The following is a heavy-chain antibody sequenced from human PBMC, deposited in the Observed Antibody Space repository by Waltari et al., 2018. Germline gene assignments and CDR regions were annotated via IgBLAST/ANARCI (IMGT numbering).Heavy chain of an antibody. V-gene: IGHV3-30*03. CDR2: ICFDASKI. CDR1: GFGFSSFG. J-gene: IGHJ6*03. CDR3: ARCPDEYNYYYMEV. Sequence: QVQLVESGGGVVQPGKSLRLSCAGSGFGFSSFGIHWVRQAPGKGLEWSACICFDASKIYYEDSVKGRFTIYRDNSRNTVYLQMNSLRPEDSGVYYGARCPDEYNYYYMEVWGRGTTVSVSS.